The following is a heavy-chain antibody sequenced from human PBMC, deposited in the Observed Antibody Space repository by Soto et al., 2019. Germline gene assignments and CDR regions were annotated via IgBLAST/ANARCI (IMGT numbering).Heavy chain of an antibody. J-gene: IGHJ5*02. Sequence: QVQLVQSGAEVKKPGSSVKVSCKASGGTFSSYAISWVRQAPGQGLEWMGGIIPICGTANYEQKFQGRVTITADESTSTAYMELSSLRSADKAVYYCAIVVQQLVYNWFDPWGQGTLVTVSS. D-gene: IGHD6-13*01. CDR3: AIVVQQLVYNWFDP. CDR1: GGTFSSYA. V-gene: IGHV1-69*01. CDR2: IIPICGTA.